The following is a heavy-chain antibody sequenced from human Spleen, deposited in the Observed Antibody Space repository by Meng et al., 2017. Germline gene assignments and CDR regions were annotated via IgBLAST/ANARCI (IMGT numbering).Heavy chain of an antibody. Sequence: QVQLVQSGAEVKKPGASVKISCKASGYTFTNYAMHWVRQGPGQRLEWMGWINVENGNTRYSQKFQGRVSFTRDTSASTVYMELSSLRSEDTAVYYCARVWITEMANFDYWGQGTLVTVSS. V-gene: IGHV1-3*01. J-gene: IGHJ4*02. CDR2: INVENGNT. D-gene: IGHD5-24*01. CDR1: GYTFTNYA. CDR3: ARVWITEMANFDY.